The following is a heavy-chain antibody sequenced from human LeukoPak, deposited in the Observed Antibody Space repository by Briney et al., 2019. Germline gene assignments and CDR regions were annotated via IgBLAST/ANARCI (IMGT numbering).Heavy chain of an antibody. CDR3: ARDRVVVVPAATEVRTYYYGMDV. D-gene: IGHD2-2*01. CDR1: GFTFSSYS. CDR2: ISSSSSYI. J-gene: IGHJ6*02. V-gene: IGHV3-21*01. Sequence: GGSLRLSCAASGFTFSSYSMNWVRQAPGKGLEWVSSISSSSSYIYYADSVKGRFTISRDNAKNSLYLQMNSLRAEDTAVYYCARDRVVVVPAATEVRTYYYGMDVWGQGTTVTVSS.